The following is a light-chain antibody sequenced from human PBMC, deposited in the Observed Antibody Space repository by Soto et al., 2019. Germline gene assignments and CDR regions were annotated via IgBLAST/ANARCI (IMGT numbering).Light chain of an antibody. CDR3: SSFGGSNDVL. J-gene: IGLJ2*01. CDR1: SSDVGGNKF. V-gene: IGLV2-8*01. Sequence: QSALTQPPSASGSPGQSVTISCTGTSSDVGGNKFVSWYQQHPRKAPRLIIYEVNRRPSGVPDRFSGSKSGNTASLTVSGLQDEDEADYYCSSFGGSNDVLFGGGTKLTVL. CDR2: EVN.